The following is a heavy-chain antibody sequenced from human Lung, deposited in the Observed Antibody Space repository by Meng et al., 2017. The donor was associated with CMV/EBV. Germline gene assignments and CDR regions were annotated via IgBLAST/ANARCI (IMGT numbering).Heavy chain of an antibody. V-gene: IGHV3-11*01. J-gene: IGHJ4*02. Sequence: LSCAASGFTFSEFNLTWNRQAPGKGLEWVSYISSRGSIRDYAASVKGRFTISWDYAKNSVYLQMNSLRAEDSAIYYCARAYSKTPDYWGRGTLVTVSS. CDR2: ISSRGSIR. CDR1: GFTFSEFN. CDR3: ARAYSKTPDY. D-gene: IGHD4-11*01.